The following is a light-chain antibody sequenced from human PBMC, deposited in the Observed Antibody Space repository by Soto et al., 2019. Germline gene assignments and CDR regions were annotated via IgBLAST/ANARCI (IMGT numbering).Light chain of an antibody. CDR1: PGISTW. Sequence: QMIQSSSTRSASTVDRVTITGRDSPGISTWWAWYQQKRRKDPKVLIYDASSVKKGVPSRLSGSGTGTESTLTISSLQPDDFTTYYCQHYYSYPYAFGQGTKGDIK. CDR3: QHYYSYPYA. CDR2: DAS. V-gene: IGKV1-5*01. J-gene: IGKJ2*01.